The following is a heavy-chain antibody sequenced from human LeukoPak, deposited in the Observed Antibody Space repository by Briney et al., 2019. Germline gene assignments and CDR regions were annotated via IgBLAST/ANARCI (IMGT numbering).Heavy chain of an antibody. D-gene: IGHD2-2*01. CDR3: ARGRIVVVPAAPQPQNWFDP. V-gene: IGHV4-39*01. CDR1: GGSISSSSYY. J-gene: IGHJ5*02. Sequence: KPSETLSLTCTVSGGSISSSSYYWGWIRQPPGKGLEWIGSIYYSGSTYYNPSLKSRVTISVDTSKNQFSLKLSSVTAADTAVYYCARGRIVVVPAAPQPQNWFDPWGQGTLVTVSS. CDR2: IYYSGST.